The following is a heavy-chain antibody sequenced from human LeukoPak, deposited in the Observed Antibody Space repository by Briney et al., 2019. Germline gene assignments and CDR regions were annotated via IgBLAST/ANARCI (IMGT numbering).Heavy chain of an antibody. CDR3: ARGNLGHCSSTSCYSVDY. D-gene: IGHD2-2*02. CDR1: GYTLTELS. CDR2: FDPEDGET. V-gene: IGHV1-24*01. Sequence: ASVKVSCKVSGYTLTELSMHWVRQAPGKGLEWMGGFDPEDGETIYAQKFQGRVTITRDTSISTAYMELSSLTSEDTAVYYCARGNLGHCSSTSCYSVDYWGQGTLVTVSS. J-gene: IGHJ4*02.